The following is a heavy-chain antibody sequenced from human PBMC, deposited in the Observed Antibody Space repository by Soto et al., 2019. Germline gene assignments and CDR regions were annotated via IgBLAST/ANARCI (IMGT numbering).Heavy chain of an antibody. V-gene: IGHV1-18*01. Sequence: QGQLVQSGAEVKKPGASVKVSCKASGYTFTTYGISWVRQAPGQGLEWMGWVSGYNGDTNYAQKFQGRVTMTTDTSTRTAYMEVRSLRSDDTAVYYCARDPLGHFQYWGQGTLVTVSS. CDR3: ARDPLGHFQY. CDR1: GYTFTTYG. D-gene: IGHD3-3*01. CDR2: VSGYNGDT. J-gene: IGHJ1*01.